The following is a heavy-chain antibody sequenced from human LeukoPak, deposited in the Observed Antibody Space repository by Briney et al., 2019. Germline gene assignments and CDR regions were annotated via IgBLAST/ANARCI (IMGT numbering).Heavy chain of an antibody. CDR2: ISWNSGSI. Sequence: GGSLRLSCAASGFTFDDYAMHWGPQAPGKGLEWVSGISWNSGSIGYADSVKGRFTISRDNAKTSLYLQMNSLRAEDMALYYCAKDIGSGIAGPLDYWGQGTLVTVS. J-gene: IGHJ4*02. CDR1: GFTFDDYA. CDR3: AKDIGSGIAGPLDY. D-gene: IGHD6-13*01. V-gene: IGHV3-9*03.